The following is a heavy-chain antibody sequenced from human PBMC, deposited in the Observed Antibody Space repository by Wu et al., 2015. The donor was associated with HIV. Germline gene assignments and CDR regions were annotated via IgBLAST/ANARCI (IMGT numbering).Heavy chain of an antibody. CDR1: GGTFSSYA. Sequence: QVQLVQSGAEVKKPGSSVKVSCKASGGTFSSYAISWVRQAPGQGLEWMGRIIPIFGTANYAQKFQGRVTITADESTSTAYMELSSLRSEDTAVYYCARMGVDYYDSSGAGAFDIWGQGDNGSPSLQ. V-gene: IGHV1-69*13. CDR3: ARMGVDYYDSSGAGAFDI. D-gene: IGHD3-22*01. CDR2: IIPIFGTA. J-gene: IGHJ3*02.